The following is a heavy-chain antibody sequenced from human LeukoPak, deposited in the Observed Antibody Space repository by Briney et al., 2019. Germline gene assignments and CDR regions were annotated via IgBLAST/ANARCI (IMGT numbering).Heavy chain of an antibody. CDR3: ARTNLDCKSGICYDY. CDR1: GYTFPSSG. J-gene: IGHJ4*02. D-gene: IGHD2-8*01. Sequence: GASVKVSCKASGYTFPSSGISWVRRAPGQGLEWMGWISVYNQNTHYAQKFRGRVTVTTDTSTRTAYMELRSLRSDDTAVYYCARTNLDCKSGICYDYWGQGTLVTVSS. V-gene: IGHV1-18*01. CDR2: ISVYNQNT.